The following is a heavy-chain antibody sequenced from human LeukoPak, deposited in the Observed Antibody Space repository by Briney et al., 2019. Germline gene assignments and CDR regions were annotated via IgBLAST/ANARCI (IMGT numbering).Heavy chain of an antibody. J-gene: IGHJ4*02. CDR2: ISGSGGST. CDR3: ATRTAATGPHFDS. CDR1: GFTFSSYA. V-gene: IGHV3-23*01. Sequence: GGSLRLSCAASGFTFSSYAMSWVRQAPGKGLEWVSAISGSGGSTYYADSVKGRFTISRDNSKNTFYLQINSLRPEDTAVYYCATRTAATGPHFDSWGQGTLVTVSS. D-gene: IGHD1-14*01.